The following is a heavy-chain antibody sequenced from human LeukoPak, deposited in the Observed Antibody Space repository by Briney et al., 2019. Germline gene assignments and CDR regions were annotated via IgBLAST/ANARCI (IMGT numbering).Heavy chain of an antibody. CDR1: GGSFSGYY. J-gene: IGHJ4*02. Sequence: PSETLSLTCAVYGGSFSGYYWTWIRQPPGKGLEWIGEINHCGSTNYNSSLKSRVIISVDTSKNQFSLKLNSVTAADTAVYFCARVVGRYYRIDYWGRGTLATVSS. V-gene: IGHV4-34*01. D-gene: IGHD2/OR15-2a*01. CDR3: ARVVGRYYRIDY. CDR2: INHCGST.